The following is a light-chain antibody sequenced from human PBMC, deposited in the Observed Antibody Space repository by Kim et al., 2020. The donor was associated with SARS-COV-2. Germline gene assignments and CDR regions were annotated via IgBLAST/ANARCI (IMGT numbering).Light chain of an antibody. J-gene: IGLJ3*02. CDR1: SSNIGNNT. CDR3: AAWDDSLNGWV. V-gene: IGLV1-44*01. Sequence: GQRVTISCSGSSSNIGNNTVNWYKQLPGTAPRLLIYSNDERPSGVPDRFSGSKSGTSAFLAISGLQSEDEANYYCAAWDDSLNGWVFGGGTKLTVL. CDR2: SND.